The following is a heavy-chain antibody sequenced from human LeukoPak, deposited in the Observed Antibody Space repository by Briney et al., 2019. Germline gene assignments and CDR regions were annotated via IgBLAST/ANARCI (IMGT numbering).Heavy chain of an antibody. CDR1: GGSISTYY. Sequence: SETLSLTCTVSGGSISTYYWNWIRQPPGKGLEWIGYIYHSGSTNYNPSLQSRVTIPVDTSKDQFSLNLNSVTAADTAVYYCARGGAARLHFQNWGQGTLVTVSS. V-gene: IGHV4-59*01. CDR2: IYHSGST. CDR3: ARGGAARLHFQN. J-gene: IGHJ1*01. D-gene: IGHD6-6*01.